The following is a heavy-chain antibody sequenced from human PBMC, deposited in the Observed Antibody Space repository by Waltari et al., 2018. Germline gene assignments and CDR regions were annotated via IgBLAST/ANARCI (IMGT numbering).Heavy chain of an antibody. V-gene: IGHV4-34*01. D-gene: IGHD4-17*01. J-gene: IGHJ3*01. CDR1: GESFSYHF. Sequence: HVQLNQWGAGVLKPSETLSLSFAFYGESFSYHFWTWLRQPPGTGLEWIGQMNHRGSGTYNPYLKNRVNISVDTSMNQFTIMMTALTAADTAVDYCARAPSCHYGVFSVPLTLDYWSQGTMVFVSS. CDR2: MNHRGSG. CDR3: ARAPSCHYGVFSVPLTLDY.